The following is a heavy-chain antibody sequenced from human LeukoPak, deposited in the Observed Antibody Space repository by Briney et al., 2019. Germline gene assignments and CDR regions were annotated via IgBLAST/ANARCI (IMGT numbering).Heavy chain of an antibody. CDR2: INPSGDST. CDR3: ARGSSGSYYIYFDF. J-gene: IGHJ4*02. Sequence: ASVKVSCKASGYTFSSNYLHWVRQAPGQGLEWMGLINPSGDSTSYAQKFQGRVTMTRDTSTTTVYMDLSNLRSEDTAVYYCARGSSGSYYIYFDFWGQGTLVTVSS. D-gene: IGHD1-26*01. CDR1: GYTFSSNY. V-gene: IGHV1-46*01.